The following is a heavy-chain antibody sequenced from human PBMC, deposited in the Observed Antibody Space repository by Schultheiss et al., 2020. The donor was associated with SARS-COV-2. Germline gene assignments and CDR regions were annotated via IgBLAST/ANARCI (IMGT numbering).Heavy chain of an antibody. Sequence: SQTLSLTCTVSGGSISSGGYYWSWIRQHPGKGLEWIGEINHGEGTNYNPSLKSRVTISVDTSKNQFSLKLSSVTAADTAVYYCARGCPHPRDRSSYYKFHYYYYGMDVWGQGTTVTVSS. CDR1: GGSISSGGYY. V-gene: IGHV4-31*03. CDR2: INHGEGT. D-gene: IGHD3-3*01. J-gene: IGHJ6*02. CDR3: ARGCPHPRDRSSYYKFHYYYYGMDV.